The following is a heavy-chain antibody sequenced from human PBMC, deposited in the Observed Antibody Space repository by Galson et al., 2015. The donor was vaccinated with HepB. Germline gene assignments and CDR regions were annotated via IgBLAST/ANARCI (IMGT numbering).Heavy chain of an antibody. CDR3: ARDVRLRYYGSGSYSTEAYYFDY. CDR2: ISSSSSYT. V-gene: IGHV3-11*05. J-gene: IGHJ4*02. Sequence: SLRLSCAASGFTFSDYYMSWIRQAPGKGLEWVSYISSSSSYTNYADSVKGRFTISRDNAKNSLYLQMNSLRAEDTAVYYCARDVRLRYYGSGSYSTEAYYFDYWGQGTLVTVSS. CDR1: GFTFSDYY. D-gene: IGHD3-10*01.